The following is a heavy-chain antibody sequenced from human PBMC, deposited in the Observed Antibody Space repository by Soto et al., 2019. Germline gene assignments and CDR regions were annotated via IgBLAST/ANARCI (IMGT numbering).Heavy chain of an antibody. Sequence: ASVKVSCKASGFTFTSSAVQWVRQARGQRLEWIGWIVVGSGNTNYAQKFQERVTITRDMSTSTAYMELSSLRSEDTAVCYCAENVVGIVVGHVAFDIWGDGTMVTVSS. CDR1: GFTFTSSA. D-gene: IGHD3-22*01. CDR2: IVVGSGNT. V-gene: IGHV1-58*01. CDR3: AENVVGIVVGHVAFDI. J-gene: IGHJ3*02.